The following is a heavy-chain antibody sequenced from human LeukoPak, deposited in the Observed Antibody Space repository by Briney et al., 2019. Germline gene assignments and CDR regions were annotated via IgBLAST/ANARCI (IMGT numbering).Heavy chain of an antibody. V-gene: IGHV1-2*02. J-gene: IGHJ4*02. Sequence: ASVKVSCKASGYTFTGYYMHWVRQAPGQGLEWMGWINPNSGGTNYAQKFQGRVTMTRDTSISTAYMELSRLRSDDTAVYYCAKLVVPAAKIFDYWGQGTLVTVSS. D-gene: IGHD2-2*01. CDR3: AKLVVPAAKIFDY. CDR1: GYTFTGYY. CDR2: INPNSGGT.